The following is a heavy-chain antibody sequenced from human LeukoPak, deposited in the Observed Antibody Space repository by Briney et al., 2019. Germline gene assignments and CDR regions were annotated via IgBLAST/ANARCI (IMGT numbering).Heavy chain of an antibody. V-gene: IGHV3-74*03. J-gene: IGHJ4*02. CDR2: INEDGTDS. Sequence: GSLRLSCTASGFTFSGHWIHWVRQAPGRGLVWVSRINEDGTDSMYAESVKGRFTISRDNAKNTVYLQMNSLRAEDTAVYYCVRDETLWTLDWWGQGTLVSVSS. CDR1: GFTFSGHW. CDR3: VRDETLWTLDW. D-gene: IGHD1-1*01.